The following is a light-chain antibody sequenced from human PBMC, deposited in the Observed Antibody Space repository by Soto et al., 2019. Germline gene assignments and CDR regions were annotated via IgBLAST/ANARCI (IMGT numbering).Light chain of an antibody. CDR1: SSDVAAYNS. Sequence: QSALTQPASVSGSPGQSITISCTGTSSDVAAYNSVSWYQQYPGKAPKLMIYDVIYRPSGVSNRFSVSKSANTASLTISGLQAEDEADYYCSSYTNSGNYVFGTGTKLTVL. V-gene: IGLV2-14*01. CDR2: DVI. CDR3: SSYTNSGNYV. J-gene: IGLJ1*01.